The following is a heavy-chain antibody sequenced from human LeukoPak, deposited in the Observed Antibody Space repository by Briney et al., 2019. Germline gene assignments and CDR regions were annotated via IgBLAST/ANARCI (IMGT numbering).Heavy chain of an antibody. CDR2: IIPIFGTA. CDR1: GGTFSSYA. D-gene: IGHD6-13*01. CDR3: ATRMGIAAAYFDY. V-gene: IGHV1-69*01. Sequence: GASVKVSCKASGGTFSSYAISWVRQAPGQGLEWMGGIIPIFGTANYAQKFQGRVTITADGSTSTAYMELSSLRSEDTAVYYCATRMGIAAAYFDYWGQGTLVTVSS. J-gene: IGHJ4*02.